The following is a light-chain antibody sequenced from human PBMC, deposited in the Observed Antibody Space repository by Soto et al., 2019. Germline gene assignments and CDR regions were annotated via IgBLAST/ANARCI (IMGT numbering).Light chain of an antibody. CDR2: NNH. Sequence: QSVLTQAPSASGTPGQRVTISCSGSSSNIGSKTVNWYQQLPGMTPKLLIFNNHQRPSGVPDRFSGSKSGTSASLAISGLQSEDEADYYCAAWDDSLNACVFGTETKLTVL. J-gene: IGLJ1*01. V-gene: IGLV1-44*01. CDR3: AAWDDSLNACV. CDR1: SSNIGSKT.